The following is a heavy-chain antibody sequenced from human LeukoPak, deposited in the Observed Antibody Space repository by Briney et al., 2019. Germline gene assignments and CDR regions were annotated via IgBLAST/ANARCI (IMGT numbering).Heavy chain of an antibody. V-gene: IGHV1-69*05. Sequence: EASVKVSCKASGGTFSSYAISWVRQAPGQGLEWMGGIIPIFGTANYAQKFQGRVTITTDESTSTAYMERSSLRSEDTAVYYCARGVVLRYFDWPTAFDIWGQGTMVTVSS. CDR1: GGTFSSYA. CDR2: IIPIFGTA. D-gene: IGHD3-9*01. J-gene: IGHJ3*02. CDR3: ARGVVLRYFDWPTAFDI.